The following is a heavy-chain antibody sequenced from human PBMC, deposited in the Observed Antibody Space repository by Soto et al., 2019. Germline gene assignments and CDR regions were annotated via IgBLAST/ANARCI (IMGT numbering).Heavy chain of an antibody. CDR1: GYTFTSYY. CDR3: ASDVADSATDTSHGDL. D-gene: IGHD6-13*01. CDR2: INPSGGSR. Sequence: QVQLVQSGAEVKKPGASVKVSCKASGYTFTSYYIHWVRQAPGQGLEWMGIINPSGGSRSYAQKFQGRVTITRDTSTSTVYMERSSRRSEDTAVYYCASDVADSATDTSHGDLWGRGTLVTVTS. V-gene: IGHV1-46*01. J-gene: IGHJ2*01.